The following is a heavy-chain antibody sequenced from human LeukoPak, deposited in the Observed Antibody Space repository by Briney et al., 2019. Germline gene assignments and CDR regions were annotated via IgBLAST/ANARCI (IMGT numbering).Heavy chain of an antibody. J-gene: IGHJ4*02. CDR1: GFTFSSYE. V-gene: IGHV3-48*03. D-gene: IGHD1-14*01. CDR2: ISSSGSTI. CDR3: ARDENHFDY. Sequence: GGSLSLSRAASGFTFSSYEMNWVRQAPGKGLEWVSYISSSGSTIYYADSVKGRFTISRDNAKNSLYLQMNSLRAEDTAVYYCARDENHFDYWGQGTLVTVSS.